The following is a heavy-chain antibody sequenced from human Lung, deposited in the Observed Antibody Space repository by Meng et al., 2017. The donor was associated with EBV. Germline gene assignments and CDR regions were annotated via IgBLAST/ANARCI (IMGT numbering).Heavy chain of an antibody. CDR3: ARDCGPYLYYDILTGYYPDGPGWFDP. CDR1: GYTFTSYG. D-gene: IGHD3-9*01. J-gene: IGHJ5*02. V-gene: IGHV1-18*01. CDR2: ISAYNGNT. Sequence: QVQLVQSGAEVKKPGASVKVSCKASGYTFTSYGIRWVRQAPGQGLEWMGWISAYNGNTNYAQKLQGRVTMTTDTSTSTAYMELRSLRSDDTAVYYCARDCGPYLYYDILTGYYPDGPGWFDPWGQGTLVTVSS.